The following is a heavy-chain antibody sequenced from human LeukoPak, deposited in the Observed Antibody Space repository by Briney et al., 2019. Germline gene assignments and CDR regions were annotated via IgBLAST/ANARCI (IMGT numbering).Heavy chain of an antibody. D-gene: IGHD2-15*01. Sequence: AGSLRLSCAASGFTFSSYGMHWVRQAPGKGLEWVGVISYDGSNKYNADSERGRFTISRDKSKNTLYLQMNRLRAEDTAVYNCAKEVADVVMSTLDGMDVWGQGTTVTVSS. CDR3: AKEVADVVMSTLDGMDV. J-gene: IGHJ6*02. CDR2: ISYDGSNK. V-gene: IGHV3-30*18. CDR1: GFTFSSYG.